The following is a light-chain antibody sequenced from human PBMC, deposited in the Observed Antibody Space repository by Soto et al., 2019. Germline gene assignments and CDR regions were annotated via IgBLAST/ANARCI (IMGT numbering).Light chain of an antibody. CDR3: QQYNSYPWT. CDR1: QTISSW. CDR2: KAS. J-gene: IGKJ1*01. Sequence: DIQMTQSPSTLSRSVGDRVTITCRASQTISSWLAWYQQKPGKAPKLLIYKASTLKSGVPSRFSGSGSGTEFTLTITSLQPDDFATYYCQQYNSYPWTFGQGTKVDIK. V-gene: IGKV1-5*03.